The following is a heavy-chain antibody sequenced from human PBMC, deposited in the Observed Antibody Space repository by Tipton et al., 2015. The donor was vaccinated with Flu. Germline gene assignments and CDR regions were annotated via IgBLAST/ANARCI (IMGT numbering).Heavy chain of an antibody. CDR3: AIDDFGSSWYGY. J-gene: IGHJ4*02. CDR2: IYYSGST. CDR1: GVSISSYY. D-gene: IGHD6-13*01. Sequence: TLSLTCTVSGVSISSYYWSWIRQPPGKGLEWIGYIYYSGSTNYNPSLKSRVTISVDKSTNQFSLRLSSVTAADTAIYYCAIDDFGSSWYGYWGQGSLVTVSS. V-gene: IGHV4-59*12.